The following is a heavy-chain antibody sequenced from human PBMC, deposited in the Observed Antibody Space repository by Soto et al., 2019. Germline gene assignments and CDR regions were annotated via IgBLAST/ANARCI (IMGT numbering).Heavy chain of an antibody. CDR2: IDHSGST. CDR1: GGSFSGYY. V-gene: IGHV4-34*01. D-gene: IGHD5-18*01. J-gene: IGHJ4*02. CDR3: ASSRAEWEERYSYANPAY. Sequence: TSETLSLTCAVYGGSFSGYYWSWIRQPPGKGLEWIGEIDHSGSTNYNPSLKSRVTISVDTSKNQFSLKLSSVTAADTAVYYCASSRAEWEERYSYANPAYWGQGTLVTVSS.